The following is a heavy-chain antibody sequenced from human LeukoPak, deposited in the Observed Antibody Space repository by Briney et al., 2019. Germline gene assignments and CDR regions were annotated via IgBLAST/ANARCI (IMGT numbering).Heavy chain of an antibody. Sequence: PGGSLRLSCAASGFTFSSYWMHWVRQAPGKGLVWVSRINSDGSSTSYADSVKGRFTISRDNAKNTLYLQMNSLRAEDTAVYYCARDPDCGGDCYPEYFQHWGQGTLVTVSS. CDR3: ARDPDCGGDCYPEYFQH. D-gene: IGHD2-21*02. CDR2: INSDGSST. V-gene: IGHV3-74*01. J-gene: IGHJ1*01. CDR1: GFTFSSYW.